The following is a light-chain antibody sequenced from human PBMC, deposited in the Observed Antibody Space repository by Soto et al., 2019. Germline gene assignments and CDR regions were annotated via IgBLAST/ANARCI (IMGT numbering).Light chain of an antibody. Sequence: EIVMTQSPPTLSVSPGERATLSCRASQSITTNVAWFQQKPGQAPSLLIFRAYVRASGVPARFSGSGSGTEFTLTISSLQSEDFAVYFCHQYENWPKTFGQGTKVE. CDR2: RAY. CDR1: QSITTN. J-gene: IGKJ1*01. V-gene: IGKV3-15*01. CDR3: HQYENWPKT.